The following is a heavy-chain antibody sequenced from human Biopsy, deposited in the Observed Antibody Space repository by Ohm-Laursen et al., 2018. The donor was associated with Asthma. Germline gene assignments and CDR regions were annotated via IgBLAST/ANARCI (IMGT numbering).Heavy chain of an antibody. D-gene: IGHD1-26*01. CDR2: ISWNSGSI. J-gene: IGHJ4*02. CDR3: AKGEWELLEANFDY. V-gene: IGHV3-9*01. CDR1: GFTFDDYA. Sequence: SLRLSCTASGFTFDDYAMHWVRQAPGKGLEWVSGISWNSGSIGYADSVKGRFTISRDNAKNSLYMQMNSLRAEDTALYYCAKGEWELLEANFDYWGQGTLVTVSS.